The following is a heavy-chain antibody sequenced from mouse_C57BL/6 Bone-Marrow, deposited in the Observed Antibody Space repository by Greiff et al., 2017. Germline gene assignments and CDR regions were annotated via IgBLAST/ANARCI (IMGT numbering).Heavy chain of an antibody. J-gene: IGHJ3*01. Sequence: EVQLQQSGAELVRPGASVKLSCTASGFNIQDYYMHWVKQRPEQSLEWIGRIDPEDGDTEYAPKFQGKATITADTSSNTAYLQLSSLTSEDTAVSYCTPCVNVVAYGGQGTLGTVSA. CDR2: IDPEDGDT. V-gene: IGHV14-1*01. CDR1: GFNIQDYY. CDR3: TPCVNVVAY.